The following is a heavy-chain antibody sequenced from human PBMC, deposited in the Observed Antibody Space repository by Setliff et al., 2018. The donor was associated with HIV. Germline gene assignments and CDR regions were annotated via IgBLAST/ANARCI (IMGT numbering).Heavy chain of an antibody. D-gene: IGHD7-27*01. Sequence: SETLSLTCAVYGGSFSGYYWSWIRQPAGKGLEWIGRIYTSGSTNYNPSLKSRVTISVDTSKNQFSLKLSSVTAADTAVYYCAKLTPFDYWGQGTLVTVSS. CDR2: IYTSGST. CDR3: AKLTPFDY. CDR1: GGSFSGYY. V-gene: IGHV4-59*10. J-gene: IGHJ4*02.